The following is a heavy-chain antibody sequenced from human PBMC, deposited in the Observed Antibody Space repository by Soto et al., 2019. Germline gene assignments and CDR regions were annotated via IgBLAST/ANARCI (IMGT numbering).Heavy chain of an antibody. D-gene: IGHD5-12*01. CDR3: ARELRFHYFDY. CDR1: GFTFSSYA. V-gene: IGHV3-30-3*01. J-gene: IGHJ4*02. Sequence: LRLSCAASGFTFSSYAMHWVRQAPGKGLEWVAVISYDGSNKYYADSVKGRFTISRDNSKNTLYLQMNSLRAEDTAVYYCARELRFHYFDYWGQGTLVTVSS. CDR2: ISYDGSNK.